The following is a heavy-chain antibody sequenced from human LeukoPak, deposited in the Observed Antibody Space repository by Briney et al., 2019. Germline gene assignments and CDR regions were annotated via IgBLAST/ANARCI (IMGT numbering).Heavy chain of an antibody. J-gene: IGHJ6*02. CDR3: ARHRNSGYHSNGMDV. CDR1: GGSISSYY. V-gene: IGHV4-59*08. Sequence: SETLSLTCTVSGGSISSYYWSWIRQPPGKGLEWIGYIYYSGSTNYSPSLKSRVTISVDTSKNQFSLKLSSVTAADTAVYYCARHRNSGYHSNGMDVWGQGTTVTVSS. D-gene: IGHD5-12*01. CDR2: IYYSGST.